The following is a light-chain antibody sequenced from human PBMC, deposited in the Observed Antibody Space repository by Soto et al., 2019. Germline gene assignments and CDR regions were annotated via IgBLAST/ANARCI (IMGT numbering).Light chain of an antibody. J-gene: IGKJ1*01. CDR3: QQYGSSSWT. CDR2: GAS. CDR1: QSVSSNY. Sequence: EIVMTQSPGTLSLSPGERATLSCRASQSVSSNYVAWFQQKPDQAPRLLIYGASSRATGIPDRFSGSGSGTDFTLTISRLEPEDFAVYYCQQYGSSSWTFGQGTKVDIK. V-gene: IGKV3-20*01.